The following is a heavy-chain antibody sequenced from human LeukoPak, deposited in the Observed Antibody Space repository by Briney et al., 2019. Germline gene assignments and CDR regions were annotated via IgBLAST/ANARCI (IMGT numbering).Heavy chain of an antibody. V-gene: IGHV3-74*01. J-gene: IGHJ4*02. D-gene: IGHD4-17*01. CDR1: GFTFSSYW. CDR2: INTDGSST. CDR3: ARDSVYGDYVGGFDY. Sequence: GGSLRLSCAASGFTFSSYWMHWVRQAPGKGLVWVSRINTDGSSTSYADSVKGRFTISRDNAKNTLYLQMNSLRAEDTAVYYCARDSVYGDYVGGFDYWGQGTLVTVSS.